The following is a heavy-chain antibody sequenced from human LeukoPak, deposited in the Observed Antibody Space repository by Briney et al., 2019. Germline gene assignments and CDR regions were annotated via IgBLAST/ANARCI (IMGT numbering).Heavy chain of an antibody. J-gene: IGHJ3*02. CDR1: GFTFSSYA. CDR3: ATDNDVAFDI. D-gene: IGHD2-15*01. Sequence: PGGSLRLSCEVSGFTFSSYAMSWVRQAPGKGRAWVSTISGSGGSTYYADSVKGRFTISRDNSKNTLYLQMNSLRAEDTAVYYCATDNDVAFDIWGQGTMVTVSS. V-gene: IGHV3-23*01. CDR2: ISGSGGST.